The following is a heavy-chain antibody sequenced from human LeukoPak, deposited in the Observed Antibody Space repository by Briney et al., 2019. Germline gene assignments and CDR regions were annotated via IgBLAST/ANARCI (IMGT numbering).Heavy chain of an antibody. CDR1: GGTFSSYA. V-gene: IGHV1-69*13. D-gene: IGHD2-15*01. CDR3: ARSKVVAATYVNRKYNWFDP. Sequence: SVKVSCKASGGTFSSYAISWVRQAPGQGLEWMGGIIPIFGTANYAQKFQGSVTITADESTSTAYMELSSLRSEDTAVYYCARSKVVAATYVNRKYNWFDPWGQGTLVTVSP. CDR2: IIPIFGTA. J-gene: IGHJ5*02.